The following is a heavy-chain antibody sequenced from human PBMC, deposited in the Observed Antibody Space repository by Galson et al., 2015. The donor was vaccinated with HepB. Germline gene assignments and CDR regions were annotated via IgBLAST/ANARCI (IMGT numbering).Heavy chain of an antibody. J-gene: IGHJ4*02. CDR1: GYTFTNYE. V-gene: IGHV1-18*04. CDR3: ARDGGSSFGWDDY. CDR2: ISTYNANT. Sequence: SVKVSCKASGYTFTNYEINWVRQAPGQGLEWMGWISTYNANTHYAKKFQDRVTLTTDTSTTTAYMELRNLTSDDTAMYYCARDGGSSFGWDDYWGQGTLVTVSS. D-gene: IGHD5-18*01.